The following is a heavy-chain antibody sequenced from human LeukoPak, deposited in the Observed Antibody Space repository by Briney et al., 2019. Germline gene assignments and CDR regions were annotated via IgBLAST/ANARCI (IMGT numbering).Heavy chain of an antibody. CDR2: ISSNGGST. J-gene: IGHJ4*02. Sequence: HPGGSLRLSCAASGFTFSSYAMHWVRQAPGKGLEYVSAISSNGGSTYYANSVKGRFTISRDNSKNTLYLQMGSLRAEDMAVYYCARDGLVGATDYWGQGTLVTVSS. CDR1: GFTFSSYA. D-gene: IGHD1-26*01. V-gene: IGHV3-64*01. CDR3: ARDGLVGATDY.